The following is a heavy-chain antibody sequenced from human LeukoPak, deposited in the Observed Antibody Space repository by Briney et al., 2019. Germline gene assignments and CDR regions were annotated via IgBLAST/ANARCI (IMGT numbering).Heavy chain of an antibody. Sequence: PGGSLRLSCAASGFTFSSYSMNWVRQAPGKGLGWVAYISSSSSTIYYADSFKGRFTISRDNAKNSLYLQMNSLRAEDTAVYYCARDKDYYGSGRPFWGQGTLVTVSS. D-gene: IGHD3-10*01. CDR1: GFTFSSYS. J-gene: IGHJ4*02. CDR3: ARDKDYYGSGRPF. V-gene: IGHV3-48*01. CDR2: ISSSSSTI.